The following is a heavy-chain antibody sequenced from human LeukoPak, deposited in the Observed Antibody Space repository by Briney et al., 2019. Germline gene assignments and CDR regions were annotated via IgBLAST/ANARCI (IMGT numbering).Heavy chain of an antibody. CDR2: ISYDGSNK. CDR1: GFTFSSYG. V-gene: IGHV3-30*03. CDR3: ARDRGIYSGSYLFDY. Sequence: GGSLRLSCAASGFTFSSYGMHWVRQAPGKGLEWVAVISYDGSNKYYADSVKGRFTISRDNSKNTLYLQMNSLRAEDTAVYYCARDRGIYSGSYLFDYWGQGTLVTVSS. J-gene: IGHJ4*02. D-gene: IGHD1-26*01.